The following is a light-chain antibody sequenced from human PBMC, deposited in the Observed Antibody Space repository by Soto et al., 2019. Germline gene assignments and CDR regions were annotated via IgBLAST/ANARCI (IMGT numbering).Light chain of an antibody. V-gene: IGLV2-11*01. CDR3: CSYAGIYHLL. J-gene: IGLJ2*01. CDR1: SSDVGGYNY. Sequence: QSALTQPRSVSGSPGHSVTIPCTGTSSDVGGYNYVSWYQQHPGKAPKLMIYDVSKRPSVVPDRFSGSKSGNTASLTISGLQAEDEADYYCCSYAGIYHLLFGGGPKLTVL. CDR2: DVS.